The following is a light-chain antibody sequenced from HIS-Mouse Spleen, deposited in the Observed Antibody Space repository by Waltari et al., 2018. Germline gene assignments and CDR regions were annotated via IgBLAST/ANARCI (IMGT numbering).Light chain of an antibody. CDR3: YSTDSSGNHRV. Sequence: SYELTQPPSVSVSPGQTARITCSGDALPKKYAYWYQQKSGQAPVLVINEDSKRPSGIPERFCGSSSGTMATLTISGAQVEDEADYYCYSTDSSGNHRVFGGGTKLTVL. CDR1: ALPKKY. V-gene: IGLV3-10*01. J-gene: IGLJ2*01. CDR2: EDS.